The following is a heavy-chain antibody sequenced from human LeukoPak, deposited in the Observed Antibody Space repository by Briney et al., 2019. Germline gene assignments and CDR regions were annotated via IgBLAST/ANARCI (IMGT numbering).Heavy chain of an antibody. J-gene: IGHJ4*02. D-gene: IGHD1-26*01. Sequence: PGGSLRLSCAASGFTFSSYGMHWVRQAPCKRLEWVAFIRYDGSNKYYADSVKGRFTISRDNSKTTLYLQMNSLRAEDTAVYYCAKDRSGSYYRFDYWGQGTLVTVSS. CDR2: IRYDGSNK. CDR1: GFTFSSYG. CDR3: AKDRSGSYYRFDY. V-gene: IGHV3-30*02.